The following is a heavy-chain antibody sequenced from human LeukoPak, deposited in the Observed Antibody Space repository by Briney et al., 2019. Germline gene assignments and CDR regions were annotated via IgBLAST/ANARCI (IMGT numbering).Heavy chain of an antibody. V-gene: IGHV3-74*01. CDR3: VGYNCSSTSCYTGGFDH. Sequence: GGSLRLSCAASGFTFSSYWMHWVRQAPGKGLVWVSRINSDGSSTSYADSVKGRFTISRDNSENTLYLQMDSLRAEDTAIYYCVGYNCSSTSCYTGGFDHWGQGTLVTVSS. CDR1: GFTFSSYW. CDR2: INSDGSST. D-gene: IGHD2-2*02. J-gene: IGHJ4*02.